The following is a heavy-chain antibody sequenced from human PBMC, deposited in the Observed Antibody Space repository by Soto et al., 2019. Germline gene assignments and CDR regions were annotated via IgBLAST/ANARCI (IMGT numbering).Heavy chain of an antibody. V-gene: IGHV1-18*01. J-gene: IGHJ6*02. CDR2: ISAYSGHT. CDR1: GYTFTDYS. D-gene: IGHD1-26*01. CDR3: ARDLEWELVELGLPFSGMDV. Sequence: QVQLVQSGGEVKKPGASVKVSCKASGYTFTDYSISWVRQAPGQGLEWMGWISAYSGHTNYVQHLLGRVSMTTDTPTNTDFMELRSLTSDDTAVYYWARDLEWELVELGLPFSGMDVWGRGTSLTVSS.